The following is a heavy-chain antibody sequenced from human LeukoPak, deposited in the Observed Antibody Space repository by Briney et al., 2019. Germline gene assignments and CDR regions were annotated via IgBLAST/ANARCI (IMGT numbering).Heavy chain of an antibody. J-gene: IGHJ4*02. CDR1: GFTFSSYE. CDR3: ANSSFQV. Sequence: LSGGSLRLSCAASGFTFSSYEMNWVRQAPGKGLEWVALIGYDGSKKFYADSVKGRFTTSRDNSMNTLFLHMNSLRVDDTAVYYCANSSFQVWGQGTLVTVSS. V-gene: IGHV3-30*02. CDR2: IGYDGSKK.